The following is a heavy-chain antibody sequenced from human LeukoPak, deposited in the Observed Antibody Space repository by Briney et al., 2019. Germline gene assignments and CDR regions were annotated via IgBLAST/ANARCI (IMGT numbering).Heavy chain of an antibody. CDR3: AKDGYNWNYANWFDP. CDR2: ISYDGINK. J-gene: IGHJ5*02. Sequence: GGSLRLSCATSGLTFSSYGIHWVRQAPGKGLEWVAVISYDGINKFYGDSVKGRFTISRDNSKNTLYLQMNSLRAEDTAVYYCAKDGYNWNYANWFDPWGQGTLVTVSS. D-gene: IGHD1-7*01. V-gene: IGHV3-30*18. CDR1: GLTFSSYG.